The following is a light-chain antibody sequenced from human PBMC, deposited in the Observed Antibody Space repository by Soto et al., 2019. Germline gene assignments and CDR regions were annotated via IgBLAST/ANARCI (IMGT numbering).Light chain of an antibody. CDR2: DAS. V-gene: IGKV1-5*01. CDR3: QQYQTYST. J-gene: IGKJ5*01. CDR1: QSVTHW. Sequence: DIQMTQSPSTLSASVGDRVTITCRASQSVTHWLAWYQQRPGKAPKLLIYDASTLERGVPSRFSGSGSGTDFTLTISSLQVDDFANYFCQQYQTYSTFGQGTRLEIK.